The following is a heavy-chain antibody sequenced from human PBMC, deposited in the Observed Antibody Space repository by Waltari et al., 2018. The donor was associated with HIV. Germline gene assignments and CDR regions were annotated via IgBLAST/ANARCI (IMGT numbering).Heavy chain of an antibody. Sequence: EVQLVESGGGLVQPGGSLRLSCAASGFTFSSYEMNWVRQAPGKGREWVSYISSSGSTIYYADSVKGRFTISRDNAKNSLYLQMNSLRAEDTAVYYCARVDNRRLVVYGMDVWGQGTTVTVSS. V-gene: IGHV3-48*03. CDR3: ARVDNRRLVVYGMDV. J-gene: IGHJ6*02. D-gene: IGHD2-2*03. CDR2: ISSSGSTI. CDR1: GFTFSSYE.